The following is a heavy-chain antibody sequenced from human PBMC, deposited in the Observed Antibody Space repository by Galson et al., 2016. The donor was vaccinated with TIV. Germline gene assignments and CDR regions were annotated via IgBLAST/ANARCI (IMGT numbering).Heavy chain of an antibody. CDR3: AREGTGGFDY. CDR1: GFTFSIYW. D-gene: IGHD3-16*01. Sequence: SLRLSCAASGFTFSIYWMSWVRQAPGKGLEWVANIKQDGSKKEYVDTVKGRFTISRDNAKNPLYLQMNSLRAEDTAVYYCAREGTGGFDYWGQGILVTVSS. V-gene: IGHV3-7*01. J-gene: IGHJ4*02. CDR2: IKQDGSKK.